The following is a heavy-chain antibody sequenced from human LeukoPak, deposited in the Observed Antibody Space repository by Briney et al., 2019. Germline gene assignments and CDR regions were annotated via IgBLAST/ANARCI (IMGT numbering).Heavy chain of an antibody. Sequence: GGSLRLSCAASGFTFSSCWMSWVRQAPGKGLERVANIKQDGSEKYYVDSVKGRFTISRDNAKNSLYLQMNSLRAEDTAVYYCARDLYCSSTSCYDAAGYYGMDVWGQGTTVTVSS. CDR1: GFTFSSCW. V-gene: IGHV3-7*01. D-gene: IGHD2-2*01. CDR2: IKQDGSEK. CDR3: ARDLYCSSTSCYDAAGYYGMDV. J-gene: IGHJ6*02.